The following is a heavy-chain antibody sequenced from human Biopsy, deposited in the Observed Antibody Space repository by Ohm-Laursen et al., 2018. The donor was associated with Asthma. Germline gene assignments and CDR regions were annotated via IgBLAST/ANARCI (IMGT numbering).Heavy chain of an antibody. Sequence: SSVKVSCKASGDSLGSFINYAISWVRQAPRQGLEWMGGLIPVLGTADYAPMFEGRVTITADESTNTAYLELSSLRSEDTAVYYCARGGGAHFQHWGQGTLVTVSS. V-gene: IGHV1-69*01. CDR1: GDSLGSFINYA. D-gene: IGHD2-21*01. CDR2: LIPVLGTA. CDR3: ARGGGAHFQH. J-gene: IGHJ1*01.